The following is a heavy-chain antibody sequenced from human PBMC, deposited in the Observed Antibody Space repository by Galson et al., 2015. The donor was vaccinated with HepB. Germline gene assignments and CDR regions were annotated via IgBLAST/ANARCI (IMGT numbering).Heavy chain of an antibody. CDR2: ISWNSGSI. CDR3: AKAPCGGSSTSCRDY. D-gene: IGHD2-2*01. V-gene: IGHV3-9*01. CDR1: GFTFDDYA. Sequence: SLRLSCAASGFTFDDYAMHWVRQAPGKGLEWVSGISWNSGSIGYADSVKGRFTISRDNAKNSLYLQMNSLRAEDTALYYCAKAPCGGSSTSCRDYWGQGTLVTVSS. J-gene: IGHJ4*02.